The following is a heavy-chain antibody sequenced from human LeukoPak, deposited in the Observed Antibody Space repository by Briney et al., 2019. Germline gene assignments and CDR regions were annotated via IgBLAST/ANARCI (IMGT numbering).Heavy chain of an antibody. CDR2: INHSGST. V-gene: IGHV4-34*01. J-gene: IGHJ5*02. CDR1: GGSFSGYY. CDR3: ARGHIVATISRGWFDP. Sequence: PSETLSLTCAVYGGSFSGYYRSWIRQPPGKGLEWIGEINHSGSTNYNPSLKSRVTISVDTSKNQFSLKLSSVTAADTAVYYCARGHIVATISRGWFDPWGQGTLVTVSS. D-gene: IGHD5-12*01.